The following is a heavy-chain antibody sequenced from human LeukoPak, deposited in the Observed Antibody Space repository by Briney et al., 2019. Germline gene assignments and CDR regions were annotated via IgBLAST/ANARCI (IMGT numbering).Heavy chain of an antibody. D-gene: IGHD5-18*01. CDR2: ISGNGGST. CDR1: GFTFSSYA. V-gene: IGHV3-64*04. Sequence: PGGSLRLSCSASGFTFSSYAMHWVRQAPGKGLENVSAISGNGGSTYYADSVKGRFTISRDNSKNTLYLQMNSLRAEDTAVYYCAKELRGYSYGLRNNWFDPWGQGTLVTVSS. J-gene: IGHJ5*02. CDR3: AKELRGYSYGLRNNWFDP.